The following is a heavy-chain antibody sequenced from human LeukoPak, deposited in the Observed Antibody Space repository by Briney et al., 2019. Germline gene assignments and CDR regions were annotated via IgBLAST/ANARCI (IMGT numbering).Heavy chain of an antibody. D-gene: IGHD3-10*01. CDR1: GFTLSIFA. Sequence: GGTLRLSCASSGFTLSIFATSWVRHAPAQGLEWVSAITGSGGSTYYTDPSKGRFTSSRDNSTNTLYLQMNRRRAEDTAVYYCARNTGEYYFDYWGQGTLVTVSS. J-gene: IGHJ4*02. CDR3: ARNTGEYYFDY. CDR2: ITGSGGST. V-gene: IGHV3-23*01.